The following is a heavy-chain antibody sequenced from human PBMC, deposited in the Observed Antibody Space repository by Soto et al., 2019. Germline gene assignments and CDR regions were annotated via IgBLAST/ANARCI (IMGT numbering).Heavy chain of an antibody. Sequence: QVQVVQSGAEVKQPGSSVKVSCKASGGTFSSYAISWVRQAPGQGLEWMGDIIPMLGTANYAQKFQGRVTMTAGESASTVYMDLGSLRSDDTAVYYCASLVTVTYWGQGTLVTVSS. D-gene: IGHD2-21*02. V-gene: IGHV1-69*01. CDR2: IIPMLGTA. J-gene: IGHJ4*02. CDR3: ASLVTVTY. CDR1: GGTFSSYA.